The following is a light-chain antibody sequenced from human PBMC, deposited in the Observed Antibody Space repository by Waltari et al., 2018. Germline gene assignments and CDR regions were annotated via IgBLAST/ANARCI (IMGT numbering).Light chain of an antibody. CDR2: SNN. Sequence: SVLTQPPSASGTPGQPVPISCSGSRSNVGRNTVNWVQQVPGRAPKLLICSNNPRPSGVPDRFSGSKSGPSASLAISGLQSEDEADYYCAAWDDSLNAYVFGTGTQVPVL. J-gene: IGLJ1*01. CDR1: RSNVGRNT. CDR3: AAWDDSLNAYV. V-gene: IGLV1-44*01.